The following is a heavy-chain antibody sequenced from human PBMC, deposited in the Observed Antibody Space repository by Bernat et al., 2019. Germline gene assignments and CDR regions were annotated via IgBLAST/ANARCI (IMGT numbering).Heavy chain of an antibody. J-gene: IGHJ4*02. Sequence: QVQLVQSGSELRKPGASVKVSCRASGYSFTTYAVNWVRQAPGQGLEWMGWINTRTGSPTYAQGFTGRFVFSLDTSVSAAYLQITNLKAEDTAVYYCARDNPNYFGSGNYIDYWGQGTLVTVSS. CDR1: GYSFTTYA. V-gene: IGHV7-4-1*02. CDR3: ARDNPNYFGSGNYIDY. D-gene: IGHD3-10*01. CDR2: INTRTGSP.